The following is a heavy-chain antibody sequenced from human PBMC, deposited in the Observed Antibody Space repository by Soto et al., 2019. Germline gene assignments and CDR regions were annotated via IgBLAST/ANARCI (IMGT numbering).Heavy chain of an antibody. Sequence: QVQLVQSGAEVKKPGSSVKVSCKASGGTFSSYAISWVRQAPGQGLEWMGGIIPILGTANYAQKFKGRVTITADESRSTAYMELSSLRSEDTAVYYCAREREIAAAERYYFDYWGQGTLVTVSS. V-gene: IGHV1-69*12. D-gene: IGHD6-13*01. CDR2: IIPILGTA. CDR1: GGTFSSYA. J-gene: IGHJ4*02. CDR3: AREREIAAAERYYFDY.